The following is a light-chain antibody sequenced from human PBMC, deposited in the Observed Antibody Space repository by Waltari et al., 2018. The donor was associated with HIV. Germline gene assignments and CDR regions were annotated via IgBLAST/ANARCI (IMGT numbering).Light chain of an antibody. J-gene: IGLJ2*01. CDR3: QTWGSGIVV. Sequence: QLGLTQSPSASASLGASVKLTCTLSSGHTNYAIAWPQQRPEKGPRFCMRLNRNVSQTKADGIPDLFSGSSSGAERYLTISSLQSEDETDYFCQTWGSGIVVFGGGTTLTVL. V-gene: IGLV4-69*01. CDR1: SGHTNYA. CDR2: LNRNVSQ.